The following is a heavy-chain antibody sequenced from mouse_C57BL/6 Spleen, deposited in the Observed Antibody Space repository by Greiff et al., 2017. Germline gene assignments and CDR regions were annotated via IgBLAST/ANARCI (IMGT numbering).Heavy chain of an antibody. CDR2: IYPGSGST. D-gene: IGHD2-5*01. CDR1: GYTFTSYW. Sequence: QVQLKESGAELVKPGASVKMSCKASGYTFTSYWITWVKQRPGQGLEWIGDIYPGSGSTNYNEKFKSKATLTVDTSSSTAYMQLSSLTSEDSAVYYCAHYSNYDAMDYWGQGTSGTVSS. V-gene: IGHV1-55*01. J-gene: IGHJ4*01. CDR3: AHYSNYDAMDY.